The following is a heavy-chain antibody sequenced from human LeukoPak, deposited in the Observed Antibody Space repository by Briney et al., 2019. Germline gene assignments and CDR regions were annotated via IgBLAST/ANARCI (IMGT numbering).Heavy chain of an antibody. CDR3: ARGAGGWLGPFDY. D-gene: IGHD6-19*01. V-gene: IGHV4-59*01. CDR1: GGSINNYF. J-gene: IGHJ4*02. Sequence: SETLSLTCTVSGGSINNYFWSWIRQPPGKGLEWIGYIYYSGSTSYNPSLKSRVTISVDTPKNQFSLRLSSVTAADTAVYYCARGAGGWLGPFDYWGQGTLVTVSS. CDR2: IYYSGST.